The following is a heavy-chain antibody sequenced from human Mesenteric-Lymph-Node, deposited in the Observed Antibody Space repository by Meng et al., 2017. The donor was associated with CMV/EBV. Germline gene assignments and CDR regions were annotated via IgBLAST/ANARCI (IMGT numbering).Heavy chain of an antibody. Sequence: FTFSSYSMNWSRQAPGKGLEWVSSISSSSSYIYYADSVKGRFTISRDNAKNSLYLQMNSLRAEDTAVYYCARDRAIFGVVIKRYFDLWGRGTLVTVSS. V-gene: IGHV3-21*01. CDR2: ISSSSSYI. CDR3: ARDRAIFGVVIKRYFDL. CDR1: FTFSSYS. J-gene: IGHJ2*01. D-gene: IGHD3-3*01.